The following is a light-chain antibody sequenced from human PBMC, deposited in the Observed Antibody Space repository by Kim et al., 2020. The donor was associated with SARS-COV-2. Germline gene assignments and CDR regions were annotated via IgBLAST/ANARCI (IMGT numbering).Light chain of an antibody. CDR1: ETISSNY. J-gene: IGKJ1*01. Sequence: EIVLTQSPGTLSLSPGERATLSCRASETISSNYLAWYQHKPGQAPRLLIYSASTRATAIPDKFSGSGSGTDFTLTISRLEPEDFAVYYCQQYGNSPGRFGQGTKVDIK. CDR2: SAS. CDR3: QQYGNSPGR. V-gene: IGKV3-20*01.